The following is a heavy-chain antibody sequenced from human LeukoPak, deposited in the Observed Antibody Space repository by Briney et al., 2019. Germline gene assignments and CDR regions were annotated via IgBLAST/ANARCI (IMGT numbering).Heavy chain of an antibody. CDR2: TYQRSKWYN. CDR3: ARSPSPYSSGWYFDY. V-gene: IGHV6-1*01. D-gene: IGHD6-19*01. Sequence: SQTLSLTCAISGDSVSINSAAWNWIRQSPSRGLEWLGRTYQRSKWYNDYAVSVKSRITINPDISKNQFSLQLNSVTPEGTAVYYCARSPSPYSSGWYFDYWGQGTLVTVSS. CDR1: GDSVSINSAA. J-gene: IGHJ4*02.